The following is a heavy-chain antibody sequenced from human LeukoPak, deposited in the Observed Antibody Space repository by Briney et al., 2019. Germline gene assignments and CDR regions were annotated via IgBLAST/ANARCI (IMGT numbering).Heavy chain of an antibody. D-gene: IGHD3-9*01. V-gene: IGHV3-66*01. CDR1: GYTVSSNY. J-gene: IGHJ4*02. Sequence: GGSLRLSCAASGYTVSSNYMSWVRQAPGKGLEWVSVIYSGGSTDYADSVRGRFTISRDNSKNTLYLQMNSLRAEDTAVYYCARDLSVILTGDYWGQGTLVTVSS. CDR3: ARDLSVILTGDY. CDR2: IYSGGST.